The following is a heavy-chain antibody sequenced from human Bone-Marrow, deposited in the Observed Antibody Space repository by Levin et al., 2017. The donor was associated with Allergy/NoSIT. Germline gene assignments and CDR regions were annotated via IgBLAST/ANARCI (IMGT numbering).Heavy chain of an antibody. CDR3: ARHQSNPMIVLPVPLYGMDV. CDR1: GGSISSSTYY. D-gene: IGHD3-22*01. J-gene: IGHJ6*02. V-gene: IGHV4-39*01. CDR2: TYYSGTT. Sequence: SQTLSLTCTVSGGSISSSTYYWGWIRQPPGKGLEWVGTTYYSGTTYYNPSLKSRVTISVDTSKNQFSLRLTSVTAADTAVYYCARHQSNPMIVLPVPLYGMDVWGQGTTVTVPS.